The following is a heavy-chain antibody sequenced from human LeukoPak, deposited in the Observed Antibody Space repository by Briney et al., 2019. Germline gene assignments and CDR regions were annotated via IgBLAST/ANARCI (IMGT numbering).Heavy chain of an antibody. CDR2: INHSGST. D-gene: IGHD6-19*01. CDR3: ARYRGWYYYYFDY. CDR1: GGSFSGYY. J-gene: IGHJ4*02. V-gene: IGHV4-34*01. Sequence: TPSETLSLTCAVYGGSFSGYYWSWIRQPPGKGLEWIGEINHSGSTNYNPSLKSRVTISVDTSKNQFSLKLSSVTAADTAVYYCARYRGWYYYYFDYWGQGTLVTASS.